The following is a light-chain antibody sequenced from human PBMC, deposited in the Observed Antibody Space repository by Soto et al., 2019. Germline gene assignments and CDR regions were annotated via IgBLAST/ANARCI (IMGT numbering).Light chain of an antibody. Sequence: QSALTQPRSVSGSPGQSVTVSCTGTSSDVGAYNYVSWYQQHPGRAPKIIIYDVTARPSGVPDRFSGSKSGNTASLTISGLQADDEADYYCCSYAGNSLIFGGGTKLTVL. J-gene: IGLJ2*01. CDR1: SSDVGAYNY. CDR3: CSYAGNSLI. CDR2: DVT. V-gene: IGLV2-11*01.